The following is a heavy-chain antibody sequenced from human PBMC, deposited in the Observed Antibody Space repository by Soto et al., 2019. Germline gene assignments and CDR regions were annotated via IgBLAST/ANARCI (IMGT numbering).Heavy chain of an antibody. V-gene: IGHV3-48*02. Sequence: PWGSLRLSCSASVFSFSTYNMDWGRQAPGKGPEWIAYISTTSFTIYYADSVKGRSTISRDNDRNSLYLEMNSLRDEDTAVYYCARDRCYDGTCYSASDSWGQGTLVTVSS. D-gene: IGHD2-15*01. J-gene: IGHJ5*01. CDR1: VFSFSTYN. CDR3: ARDRCYDGTCYSASDS. CDR2: ISTTSFTI.